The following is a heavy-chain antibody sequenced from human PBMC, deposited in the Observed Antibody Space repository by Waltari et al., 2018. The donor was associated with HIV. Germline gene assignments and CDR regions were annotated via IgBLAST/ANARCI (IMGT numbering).Heavy chain of an antibody. CDR1: GYSISSGYY. CDR3: ASTPGFYFDY. Sequence: QVQLQESGPGLVKPSETLSLTCAVSGYSISSGYYWGWIRQPPGKGLEWIGSIYHSGSTYYNPSLKSRVTISVDTSKNQFSLKLSSVTAADTAVYYCASTPGFYFDYWGQGTLVTVSS. V-gene: IGHV4-38-2*01. J-gene: IGHJ4*02. CDR2: IYHSGST.